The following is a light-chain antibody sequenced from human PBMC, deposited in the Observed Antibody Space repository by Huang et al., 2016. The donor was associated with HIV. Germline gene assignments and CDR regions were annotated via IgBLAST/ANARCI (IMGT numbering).Light chain of an antibody. V-gene: IGKV4-1*01. CDR2: LAS. Sequence: IVMTQSPDSLPVFLGERATINCKSSPSVLYSSNKNKYLAWDQQKPGQPPKLLLYLASVRASGVPDRCRGSGSVTVFTLTINNLHAEDVAVYYCQQYYSTPAFGQGTNVDI. CDR1: PSVLYSSNKNKY. CDR3: QQYYSTPA. J-gene: IGKJ1*01.